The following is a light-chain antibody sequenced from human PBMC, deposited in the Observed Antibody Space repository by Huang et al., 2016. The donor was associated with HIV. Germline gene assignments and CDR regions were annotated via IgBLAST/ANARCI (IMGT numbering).Light chain of an antibody. J-gene: IGKJ4*01. CDR3: QQYGSSPLT. V-gene: IGKV3-20*01. CDR1: QSVRSSS. CDR2: GAS. Sequence: EIVLTQSPGTLSLSPGERATLSCRASQSVRSSSLAWYQQKPGQSPRLLIFGASNRATAIPDRFRGSGSATDFTLTISRLEPEDFAFYYCQQYGSSPLTFGGGTKVEIK.